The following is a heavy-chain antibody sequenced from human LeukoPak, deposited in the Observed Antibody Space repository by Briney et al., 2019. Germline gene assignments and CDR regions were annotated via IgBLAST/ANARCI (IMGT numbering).Heavy chain of an antibody. D-gene: IGHD2-2*01. V-gene: IGHV4-59*01. CDR2: IYYSGST. CDR3: ARDPRGYCSSTSCSYGMDV. Sequence: SETLSLTCTVSGGSISSYYWSWIRQPPGKGREWIGYIYYSGSTNYNPSLKSRVTISVDTSKNQFSLKLSSVTAADTAVYYCARDPRGYCSSTSCSYGMDVWGQGTTVTVSS. J-gene: IGHJ6*02. CDR1: GGSISSYY.